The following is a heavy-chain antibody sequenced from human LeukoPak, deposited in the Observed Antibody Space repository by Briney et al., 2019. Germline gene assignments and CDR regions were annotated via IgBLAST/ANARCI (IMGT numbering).Heavy chain of an antibody. CDR1: GYTFTSYY. J-gene: IGHJ3*02. CDR2: INPSGGST. V-gene: IGHV1-46*01. CDR3: ARFDREDAFDI. Sequence: ASVKVSCKASGYTFTSYYMHWVRQAPGQGLEWMGIINPSGGSTSYAQKFQSRVTMTRDMSTSTVYMELSSLRSEDTAVYYCARFDREDAFDIWGQGTMVTVSS. D-gene: IGHD3-9*01.